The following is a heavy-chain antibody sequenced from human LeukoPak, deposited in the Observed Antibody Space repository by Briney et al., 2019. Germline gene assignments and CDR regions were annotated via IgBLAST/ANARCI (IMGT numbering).Heavy chain of an antibody. CDR2: ISSSDSTI. J-gene: IGHJ4*02. Sequence: MPGGSLRLSCAASGFSSSDYYMSWIRQPPGKGLEWVSYISSSDSTIYYADSVKGRFTISRDNSKNTLYLQMNSLRAEDTAVYYCARDRYPAAREFDYWGQGTLVTVSS. D-gene: IGHD2-2*01. CDR3: ARDRYPAAREFDY. CDR1: GFSSSDYY. V-gene: IGHV3-11*04.